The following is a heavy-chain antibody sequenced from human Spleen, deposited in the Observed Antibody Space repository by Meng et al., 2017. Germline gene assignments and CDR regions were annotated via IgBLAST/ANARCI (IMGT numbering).Heavy chain of an antibody. CDR2: INPDTGDT. CDR3: ARDENISLGKLFGDY. D-gene: IGHD2-21*01. Sequence: QVQVVRAGAALKKPGASVKVSCKPSGYTFTAYYIHWVRQAPGQGLEWMGHINPDTGDTLYAQKFQGRVSMTGDTSISTAYVELSGLRSDDTAVYYCARDENISLGKLFGDYWGQGTLVTVSS. CDR1: GYTFTAYY. J-gene: IGHJ4*02. V-gene: IGHV1-2*06.